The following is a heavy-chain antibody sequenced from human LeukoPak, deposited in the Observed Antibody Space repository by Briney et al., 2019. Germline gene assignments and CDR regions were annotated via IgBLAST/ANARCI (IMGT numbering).Heavy chain of an antibody. Sequence: GASAKVSCKASGGTFSSYAISWVRQAPGQGLEWMGGIIPIFGTANYAQKFQGRVAITADESTSTAYMELSSLRSEDTAVYYCARSGRAVATLNWFDPWGQGPLVTVSS. CDR1: GGTFSSYA. J-gene: IGHJ5*02. CDR3: ARSGRAVATLNWFDP. CDR2: IIPIFGTA. V-gene: IGHV1-69*13. D-gene: IGHD5-12*01.